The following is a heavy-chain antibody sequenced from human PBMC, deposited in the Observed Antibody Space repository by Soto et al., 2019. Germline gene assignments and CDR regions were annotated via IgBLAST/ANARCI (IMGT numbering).Heavy chain of an antibody. J-gene: IGHJ4*02. CDR2: ISYDGSNK. Sequence: GGSLRLSCAASGFTFSSYAMHWVRQAPGKGLEWVAVISYDGSNKYYADSVKGRFTISRDNSKNTLYLQMNSLRAEDTAVYYCARDRGYSYGYNDYWGQGTLVTVSS. CDR1: GFTFSSYA. V-gene: IGHV3-30-3*01. D-gene: IGHD5-18*01. CDR3: ARDRGYSYGYNDY.